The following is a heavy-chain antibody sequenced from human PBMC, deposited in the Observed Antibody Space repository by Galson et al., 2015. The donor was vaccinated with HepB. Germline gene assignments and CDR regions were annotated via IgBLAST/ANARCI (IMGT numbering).Heavy chain of an antibody. CDR1: GGSISSYY. CDR2: IYYSGST. CDR3: ARLKSRGFNWFDP. V-gene: IGHV4-59*08. D-gene: IGHD2-15*01. Sequence: SETLSLTCTVSGGSISSYYWGWIRQPPGKGLEWIGYIYYSGSTNYNPSLKRRVTISVDTSKNQFSLKLSSVTAADTAVYYCARLKSRGFNWFDPWGQGTLVTVSS. J-gene: IGHJ5*02.